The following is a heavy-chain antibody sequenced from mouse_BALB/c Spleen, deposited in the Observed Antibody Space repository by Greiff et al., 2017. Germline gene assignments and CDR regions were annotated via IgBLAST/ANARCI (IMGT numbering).Heavy chain of an antibody. D-gene: IGHD4-1*01. CDR3: TRSGTGTNFDY. CDR1: GYTFTSYW. J-gene: IGHJ2*01. Sequence: LQQPGSELVRPGASVKLSCKASGYTFTSYWMHWVKQRPGQGLEWIGNIYPGSGSTNYDEKFKSKATLTVDTSSSTAYMQLSSLTSEDSAVYYCTRSGTGTNFDYWGQGTTLTVSS. V-gene: IGHV1S22*01. CDR2: IYPGSGST.